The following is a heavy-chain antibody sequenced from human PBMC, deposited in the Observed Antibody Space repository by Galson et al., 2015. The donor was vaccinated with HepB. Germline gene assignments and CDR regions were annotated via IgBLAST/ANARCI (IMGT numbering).Heavy chain of an antibody. CDR2: IYSGGST. D-gene: IGHD3-22*01. CDR1: GFTVSSNY. Sequence: SLRLSCAASGFTVSSNYMSWVRQAPGKGLEWVSVIYSGGSTYYADSVKGRFTISRDNSKNTPYLQMNSLRAEDTAVYYCARTSYYDSSGYFRGAFDIWGQGTMVTVSS. CDR3: ARTSYYDSSGYFRGAFDI. J-gene: IGHJ3*02. V-gene: IGHV3-53*01.